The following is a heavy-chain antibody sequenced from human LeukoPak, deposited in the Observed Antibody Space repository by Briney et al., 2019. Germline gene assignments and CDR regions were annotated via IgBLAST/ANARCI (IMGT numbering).Heavy chain of an antibody. D-gene: IGHD2-21*01. CDR2: ISGSGGRT. CDR1: GFIFSDFY. J-gene: IGHJ4*02. Sequence: KPGGSLRLSCAASGFIFSDFYMDWVRQAPGKGLEWVSAISGSGGRTYYADSVKGRFTISRDTAKNSLYLQMNSLRAEDTAVYYCARIKSQGVVVPLLRSTYYFDYWGQGTLVTVSS. CDR3: ARIKSQGVVVPLLRSTYYFDY. V-gene: IGHV3-69-1*01.